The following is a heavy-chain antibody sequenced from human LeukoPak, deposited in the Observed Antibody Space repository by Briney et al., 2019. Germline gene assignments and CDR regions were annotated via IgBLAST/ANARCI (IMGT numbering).Heavy chain of an antibody. CDR1: GGSISSSNW. V-gene: IGHV4-4*02. CDR2: IYHSGST. J-gene: IGHJ4*02. Sequence: PSETLSLTCAVSGGSISSSNWWSWVRQPPGKGLEWIGEIYHSGSTNYNPSLKSRVAISVDTSKNQFSLKLSSVTAADTAVYYCARTSSSGLVGGYYFDYWGQGTLVTVSS. D-gene: IGHD6-19*01. CDR3: ARTSSSGLVGGYYFDY.